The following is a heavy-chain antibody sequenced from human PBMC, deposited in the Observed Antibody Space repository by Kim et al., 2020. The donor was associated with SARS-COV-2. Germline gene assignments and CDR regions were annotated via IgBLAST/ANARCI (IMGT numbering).Heavy chain of an antibody. J-gene: IGHJ6*02. CDR3: AKDLDSGYDWGFSKYYYGMDV. CDR2: IWYDGSNK. CDR1: GFTFSSYG. Sequence: GGSLRLSCAASGFTFSSYGMHWVRQAPGKGLEWVAVIWYDGSNKYYADSVKGRFTISRDNSKNTLYLQMNSLRAEDTAVYYCAKDLDSGYDWGFSKYYYGMDVWGQGTTVTVSS. D-gene: IGHD5-12*01. V-gene: IGHV3-33*06.